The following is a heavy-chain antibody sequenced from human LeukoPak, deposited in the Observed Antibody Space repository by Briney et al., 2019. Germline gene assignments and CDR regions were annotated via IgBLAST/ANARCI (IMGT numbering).Heavy chain of an antibody. Sequence: KVSCKASGGTFSSYAISWVRQAPGQGLEWMGWINPNSGGTNYAQKFQGRVTMTRDTSISTAYMELSRLRSDDTAVYYCASPKQWRNVFDIWGQGTMVTVSS. CDR1: GGTFSSYA. D-gene: IGHD6-19*01. CDR2: INPNSGGT. V-gene: IGHV1-2*02. J-gene: IGHJ3*02. CDR3: ASPKQWRNVFDI.